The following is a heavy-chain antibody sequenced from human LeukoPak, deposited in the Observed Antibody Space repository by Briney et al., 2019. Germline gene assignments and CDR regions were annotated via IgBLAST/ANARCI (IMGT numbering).Heavy chain of an antibody. J-gene: IGHJ4*02. CDR2: ISGSGGST. CDR1: GFTFSSYA. CDR3: AKDALISFRGAWSHSDY. V-gene: IGHV3-23*01. D-gene: IGHD3-16*02. Sequence: GGSLRLTCTASGFTFSSYAMSWVRQAPGKGLEWVSGISGSGGSTYYADSVKGRFTISRDNSKNTLYLQMNSLRAEDTAVYYCAKDALISFRGAWSHSDYWGQGTLVTVSS.